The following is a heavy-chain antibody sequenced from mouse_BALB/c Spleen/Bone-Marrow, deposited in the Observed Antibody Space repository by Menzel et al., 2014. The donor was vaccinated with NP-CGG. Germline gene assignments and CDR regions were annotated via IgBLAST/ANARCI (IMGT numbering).Heavy chain of an antibody. CDR3: AGDGAY. D-gene: IGHD3-3*01. J-gene: IGHJ3*01. CDR2: IDPANGNT. CDR1: GLNIKDTY. V-gene: IGHV14-3*02. Sequence: EVQLQQSGAELVKPGASVKLSCTASGLNIKDTYMHWVKQRPEQGLEWIGRIDPANGNTKYDPKFQGKATITADTSSNTAYLQLSSLTSKDTAVYYCAGDGAYWGQGTLVTVSA.